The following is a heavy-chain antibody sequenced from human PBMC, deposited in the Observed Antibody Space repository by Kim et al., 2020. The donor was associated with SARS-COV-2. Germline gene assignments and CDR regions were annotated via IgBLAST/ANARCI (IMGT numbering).Heavy chain of an antibody. V-gene: IGHV4-34*01. CDR3: ARGVTVTTYYYYYYMDV. D-gene: IGHD4-17*01. J-gene: IGHJ6*03. Sequence: KSRVSISGDTSKNQFSLKLSSVTAADTAVYYCARGVTVTTYYYYYYMDVWGKGTTVTVSS.